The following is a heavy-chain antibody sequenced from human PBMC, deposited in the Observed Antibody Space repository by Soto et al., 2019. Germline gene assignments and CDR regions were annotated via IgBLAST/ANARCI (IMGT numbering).Heavy chain of an antibody. CDR1: GFTFSSYA. V-gene: IGHV3-30-3*01. J-gene: IGHJ4*02. D-gene: IGHD3-10*01. CDR2: ISYDGSNK. Sequence: HPGGSLRLSCAASGFTFSSYAMHWVRQAPGKGLEWVAVISYDGSNKYYADSVKGRFTISRDNSKNTLYLQMNSLRAEDTAVYYCARGLWFGELSYYFDYWGQGTLVTVS. CDR3: ARGLWFGELSYYFDY.